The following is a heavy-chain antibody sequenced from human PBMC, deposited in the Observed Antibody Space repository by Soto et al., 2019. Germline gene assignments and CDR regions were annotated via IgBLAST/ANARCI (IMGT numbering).Heavy chain of an antibody. V-gene: IGHV3-33*01. Sequence: QVQLVESGGGVVQPGKSLRLSCAASGFTFSSYGMHWVRRAPGKGLEWVAVIWYDGSNKYYADSVKGRFTISRDNSKNTLYLQMNSLRAEDTAVYYCARDGCSSTTCYQNYYYYAMDVWGQGNTVTVSS. CDR1: GFTFSSYG. D-gene: IGHD2-2*01. CDR2: IWYDGSNK. CDR3: ARDGCSSTTCYQNYYYYAMDV. J-gene: IGHJ6*01.